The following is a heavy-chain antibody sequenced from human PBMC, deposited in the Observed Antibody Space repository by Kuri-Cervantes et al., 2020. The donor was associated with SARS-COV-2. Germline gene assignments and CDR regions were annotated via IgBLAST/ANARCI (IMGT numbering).Heavy chain of an antibody. CDR1: GGSITTYSYY. CDR2: LYYSGST. V-gene: IGHV4-39*01. D-gene: IGHD6-19*01. CDR3: VRHPPIAVADYYFDY. J-gene: IGHJ4*02. Sequence: GSLRLSCTVSGGSITTYSYYWGWIRQPPGKGLEWIGSLYYSGSTYYNPSLKGRVTISIDTSKNQFSLRLSSVTAADTAVYYCVRHPPIAVADYYFDYWGQGALVTDSS.